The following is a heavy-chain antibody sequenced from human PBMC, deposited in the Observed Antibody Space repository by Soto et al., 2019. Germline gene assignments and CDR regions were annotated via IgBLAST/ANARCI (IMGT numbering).Heavy chain of an antibody. CDR1: GASISSTTSHNW. Sequence: QVHLQESGPGLVRPSGTLSLTCAVSGASISSTTSHNWWSWVRQPPGKGLEWIGEIYHSGSTNYNPSLKXRXTXSXHKSTNQVSLKLTSVTAADTAVYYCARMVGATLVDFWGQGTLVTVSS. CDR2: IYHSGST. CDR3: ARMVGATLVDF. D-gene: IGHD1-26*01. J-gene: IGHJ4*02. V-gene: IGHV4-4*02.